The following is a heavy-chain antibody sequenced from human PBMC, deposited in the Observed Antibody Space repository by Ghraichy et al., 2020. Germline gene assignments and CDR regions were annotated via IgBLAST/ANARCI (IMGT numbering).Heavy chain of an antibody. Sequence: SETLSLTCTVSGGSISSYYWSWIRQPPGKGLEWIGYIYYTGSTNYNPSLKSRVTMSVDTSKNQFSLKLNSVTAADTAVFYCARDLRGANPWYFDLWGRGTLVTVSS. J-gene: IGHJ2*01. CDR2: IYYTGST. CDR1: GGSISSYY. CDR3: ARDLRGANPWYFDL. V-gene: IGHV4-59*01. D-gene: IGHD3-10*01.